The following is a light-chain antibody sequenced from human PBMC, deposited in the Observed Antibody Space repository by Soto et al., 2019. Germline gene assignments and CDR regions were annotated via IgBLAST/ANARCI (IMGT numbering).Light chain of an antibody. CDR2: YAS. CDR1: HNIRNN. Sequence: VVLTQSPATLSVSQGETVTLSCRASHNIRNNLAWYQHKPGQAPRLLISYASSGATGVPGRFSGSGSGTEFALTISSLQSEDSAVYYCQHFYQWQVTFGGWMKVDIX. V-gene: IGKV3-15*01. J-gene: IGKJ4*01. CDR3: QHFYQWQVT.